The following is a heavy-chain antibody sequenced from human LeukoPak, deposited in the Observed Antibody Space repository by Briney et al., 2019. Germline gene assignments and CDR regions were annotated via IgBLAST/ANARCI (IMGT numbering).Heavy chain of an antibody. Sequence: GGSLRLSCAASEFTFSSYAMSWVRQAPGKGLEWVSAISGSGGSTYYADSVKGRFTISRDNSKNTLYLQMNSLRAEDTAVYYCAKWGLSGYYSLSDCWGQGTLVTVSS. CDR3: AKWGLSGYYSLSDC. CDR1: EFTFSSYA. J-gene: IGHJ4*02. CDR2: ISGSGGST. V-gene: IGHV3-23*01. D-gene: IGHD3-22*01.